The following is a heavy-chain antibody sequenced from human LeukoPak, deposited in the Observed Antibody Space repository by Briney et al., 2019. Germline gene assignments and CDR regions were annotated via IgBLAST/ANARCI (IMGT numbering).Heavy chain of an antibody. CDR2: IHHSGST. D-gene: IGHD6-13*01. CDR3: ARVAAGIGFFQH. J-gene: IGHJ1*01. CDR1: GDSISSGYY. Sequence: SETLSLTCTVSGDSISSGYYWGWIRQPPGKGLEWIGNIHHSGSTYYNPSLKSRVTISVDTSKNQLSLKLSSVTAADTAVYYCARVAAGIGFFQHWGQGTLVTVSS. V-gene: IGHV4-38-2*02.